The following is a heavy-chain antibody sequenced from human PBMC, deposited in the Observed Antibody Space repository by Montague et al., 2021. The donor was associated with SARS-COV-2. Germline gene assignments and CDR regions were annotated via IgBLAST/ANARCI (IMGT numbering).Heavy chain of an antibody. CDR3: ARRGSGRSDLAY. V-gene: IGHV4-34*01. D-gene: IGHD1-26*01. CDR2: INHSGST. Sequence: SETLSLTCAVDVGCFIGYYWSWMRQPPGKGLSWFGDINHSGSTKYNPSLKSRVSMSVDKSWNQFSLRLTSVTAADTAIYYCARRGSGRSDLAYWGQGTLVTVSS. CDR1: VGCFIGYY. J-gene: IGHJ4*02.